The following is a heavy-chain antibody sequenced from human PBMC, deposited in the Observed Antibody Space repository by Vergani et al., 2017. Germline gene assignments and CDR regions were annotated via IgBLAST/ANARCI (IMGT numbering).Heavy chain of an antibody. CDR3: ARSGSYGNTEHLDY. V-gene: IGHV4-30-4*01. D-gene: IGHD1-26*01. J-gene: IGHJ4*02. Sequence: QVQLQESGPGLVKPSQTLSLTCTVSGGSISSGDYYWSWIRQPPGKGQEWIGYIFYSGSTYYNPSLKSRVTISVDTCKNQFSLKLSSVTAADTDVYYCARSGSYGNTEHLDYWGQGTLVTVSS. CDR2: IFYSGST. CDR1: GGSISSGDYY.